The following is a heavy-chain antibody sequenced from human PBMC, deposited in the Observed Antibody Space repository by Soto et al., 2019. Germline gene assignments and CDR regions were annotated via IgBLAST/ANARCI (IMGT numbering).Heavy chain of an antibody. V-gene: IGHV3-23*01. D-gene: IGHD3-10*01. J-gene: IGHJ4*02. CDR3: AKAYYGSGSFSGFDY. CDR2: ISSSGGST. Sequence: EVQLLESGGGLVQPGGSLRLSCAASGFTFSSYAMNWVRQAPGKGLEWVSTISSSGGSTYYADSVKGRFTISRDNSKNTLYLHMDSLRADDTGVYYCAKAYYGSGSFSGFDYWGQGTLVTVSS. CDR1: GFTFSSYA.